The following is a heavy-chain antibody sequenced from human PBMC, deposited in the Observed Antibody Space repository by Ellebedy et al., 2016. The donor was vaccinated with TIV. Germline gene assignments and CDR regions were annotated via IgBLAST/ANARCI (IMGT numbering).Heavy chain of an antibody. Sequence: GESLKISRKGSGYSLSNNWINWVRQMPGKGLEWMGTIDPSESYTSYRPSFQGHVTISSDKSISTAYLQWSSLKASDTAIYYCATTSSGYWYAMDVWGQGTTVTVSS. D-gene: IGHD3-22*01. CDR1: GYSLSNNW. CDR2: IDPSESYT. CDR3: ATTSSGYWYAMDV. J-gene: IGHJ6*02. V-gene: IGHV5-10-1*01.